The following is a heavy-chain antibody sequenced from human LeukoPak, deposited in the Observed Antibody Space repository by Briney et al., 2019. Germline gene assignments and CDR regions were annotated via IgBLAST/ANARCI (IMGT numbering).Heavy chain of an antibody. D-gene: IGHD4-17*01. CDR2: IKQDGSEK. CDR3: ARDDSRDYGMDV. V-gene: IGHV3-7*04. Sequence: PGGPLRLSCAASGFPFSAYWMSWVRQAPGKGLEWVANIKQDGSEKYYVDSVKGRFTISRDNAKNSLYLQMNSLRAEDTAVYYCARDDSRDYGMDVWGQGTTVTVSS. CDR1: GFPFSAYW. J-gene: IGHJ6*02.